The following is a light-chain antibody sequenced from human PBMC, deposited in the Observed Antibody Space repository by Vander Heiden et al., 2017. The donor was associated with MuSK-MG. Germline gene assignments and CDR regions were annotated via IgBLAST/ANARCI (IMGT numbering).Light chain of an antibody. CDR1: SSDVGSYNL. Sequence: QSALPHPASVSGSPGQSITISCTGTSSDVGSYNLVSWYQQHPGKAPKLMIYEVRKRPAGVSNRFAGSKAGTTASLTTSGLQAEDEADYYCSSYASSSSGVFGGGTKLTVL. CDR3: SSYASSSSGV. V-gene: IGLV2-23*02. J-gene: IGLJ2*01. CDR2: EVR.